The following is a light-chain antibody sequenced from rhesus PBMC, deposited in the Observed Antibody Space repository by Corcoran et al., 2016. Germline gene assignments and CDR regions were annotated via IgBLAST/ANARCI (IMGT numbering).Light chain of an antibody. CDR2: GAS. Sequence: QVMLTQSPATLSLSPGERATLSCRASQSVSTYLAWYQQKTGQAPRLLIYGASSRATGIPDRFRGSGSGTDFTFTISSREPEDVGVYHCYQHSSGYTFGQGTKVEIK. CDR3: YQHSSGYT. V-gene: IGKV3-10*01. CDR1: QSVSTY. J-gene: IGKJ2*01.